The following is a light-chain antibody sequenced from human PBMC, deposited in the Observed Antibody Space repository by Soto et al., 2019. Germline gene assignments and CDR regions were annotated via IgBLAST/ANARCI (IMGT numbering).Light chain of an antibody. CDR1: QSVSSN. CDR2: GAS. Sequence: EIVITQSPATLYVSPGERATLSCRASQSVSSNLAWYQQKPGQAPRLLIYGASTRATGIPARFSGSGSGTEFTLTISSLQSEDFAVYYCQQYNNWPPYTFGQGNKLEIK. V-gene: IGKV3-15*01. J-gene: IGKJ2*01. CDR3: QQYNNWPPYT.